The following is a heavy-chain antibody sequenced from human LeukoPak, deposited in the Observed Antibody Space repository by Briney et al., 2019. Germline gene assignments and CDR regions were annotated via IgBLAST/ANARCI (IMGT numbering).Heavy chain of an antibody. CDR1: GFTFSSYA. Sequence: PGGSLRLSCAASGFTFSSYAMSWVRQAPGKGLEWVSAISGSGGSTYYADSVKGRFTISRDNSKNTLYLQMNSLRAEDTAVHYCAKDLASTGDFDYWGQGTLVTVSS. CDR3: AKDLASTGDFDY. D-gene: IGHD2-2*01. J-gene: IGHJ4*02. CDR2: ISGSGGST. V-gene: IGHV3-23*01.